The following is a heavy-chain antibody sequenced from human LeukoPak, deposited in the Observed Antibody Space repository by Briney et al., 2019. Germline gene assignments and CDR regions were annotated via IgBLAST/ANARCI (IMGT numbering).Heavy chain of an antibody. Sequence: GGSLRLSCAASGFTFDDYGMSWVRQAPGKGLEWVSGINWNGGSTGYADSVKGRFTISRDNAKNSLYLQMSSLRAEDTALYYCARGGITIFLSYNYMDVWGKGTTVTVSS. V-gene: IGHV3-20*04. J-gene: IGHJ6*03. D-gene: IGHD3-9*01. CDR1: GFTFDDYG. CDR3: ARGGITIFLSYNYMDV. CDR2: INWNGGST.